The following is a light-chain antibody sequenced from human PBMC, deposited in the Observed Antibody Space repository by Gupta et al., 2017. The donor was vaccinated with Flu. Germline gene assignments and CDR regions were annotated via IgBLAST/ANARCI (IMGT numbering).Light chain of an antibody. CDR3: QQSDSIPLT. J-gene: IGKJ4*01. CDR2: AAS. V-gene: IGKV4-1*01. CDR1: PSGSYDAGEKNY. Sequence: CLGERATINSKSSPSGSYDAGEKNYLSWYQQKPGQPPKVLINAASSRETGVPDRFSGSGSGTDFTLTINNLQAEDVAVYYCQQSDSIPLTFGRGTKLEIK.